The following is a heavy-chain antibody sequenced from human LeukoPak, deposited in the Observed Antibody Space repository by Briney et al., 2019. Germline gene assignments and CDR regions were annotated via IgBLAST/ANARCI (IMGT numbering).Heavy chain of an antibody. CDR3: ARGGVAYYYFDN. CDR2: MYYSGST. Sequence: PSETLSLTCTVSGGSISSYYWSWIRQPPGKGLEWVGYMYYSGSTNYNPSLKSRVTISVDTSKNQFSLKLSSVTAAETAVYYCARGGVAYYYFDNCGQGTLVTASS. CDR1: GGSISSYY. V-gene: IGHV4-59*01. J-gene: IGHJ4*02. D-gene: IGHD3-10*01.